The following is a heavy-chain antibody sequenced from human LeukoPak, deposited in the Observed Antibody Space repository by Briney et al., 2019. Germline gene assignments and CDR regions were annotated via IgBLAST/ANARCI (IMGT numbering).Heavy chain of an antibody. Sequence: SETLSLTCTVSGGSISSYYWSWIRQPPGKGLEWIGYIYYSGSTNYNPSLKSRVTISVDTSKSQFSLKLSSVTAADTAVYYCARDRPSKGSELRAFDIWGQGTMVTVSS. CDR2: IYYSGST. CDR1: GGSISSYY. CDR3: ARDRPSKGSELRAFDI. V-gene: IGHV4-59*01. D-gene: IGHD3-10*01. J-gene: IGHJ3*02.